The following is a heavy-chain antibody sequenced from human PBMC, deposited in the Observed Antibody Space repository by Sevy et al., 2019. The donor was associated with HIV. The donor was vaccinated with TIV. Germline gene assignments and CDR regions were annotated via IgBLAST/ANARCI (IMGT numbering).Heavy chain of an antibody. V-gene: IGHV1-18*01. CDR2: ISAYNGNT. J-gene: IGHJ6*02. CDR1: GYTFTSYG. CDR3: AKDRIGEYYYDSSGNGYYYYGMDV. D-gene: IGHD3-22*01. Sequence: ASVKVSCKASGYTFTSYGISWVRQAPGQGLEWMGWISAYNGNTNYAQKLQGRVTMTTDTSTGTAYMQLRSLRSDYTAVYYYAKDRIGEYYYDSSGNGYYYYGMDVWGQGTTVTVSS.